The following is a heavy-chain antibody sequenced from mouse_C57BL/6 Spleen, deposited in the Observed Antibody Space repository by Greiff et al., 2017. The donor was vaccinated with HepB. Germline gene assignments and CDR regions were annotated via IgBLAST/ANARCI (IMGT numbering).Heavy chain of an antibody. CDR1: GYTFTSYW. CDR2: IYPGSGST. Sequence: QVQLQQSGAELVKPGASVKMSCKASGYTFTSYWITWVKQRPGQGLEWIGDIYPGSGSTNYNEKFKSKATLTVDTSSSTAYMQLSSLTSEDSAVYYCADRYYGSSHEYYAMDYWGQGTSVTVSS. J-gene: IGHJ4*01. V-gene: IGHV1-55*01. D-gene: IGHD1-1*01. CDR3: ADRYYGSSHEYYAMDY.